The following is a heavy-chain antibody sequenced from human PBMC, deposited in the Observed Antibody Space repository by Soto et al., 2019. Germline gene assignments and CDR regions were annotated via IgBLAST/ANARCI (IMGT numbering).Heavy chain of an antibody. J-gene: IGHJ4*02. CDR3: ARMGSSWPYDFDY. D-gene: IGHD6-13*01. V-gene: IGHV4-34*01. Sequence: SETLSLTCTVYGGSFSAYYWSWIRQSPGKGLECIGEINHFGSTNSNPSLKSRVTMSVDTSKNQFSLKLSSVTAADTAVYYCARMGSSWPYDFDYWGQGTPVTVSS. CDR1: GGSFSAYY. CDR2: INHFGST.